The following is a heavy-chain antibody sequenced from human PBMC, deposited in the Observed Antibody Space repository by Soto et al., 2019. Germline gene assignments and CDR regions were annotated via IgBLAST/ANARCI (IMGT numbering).Heavy chain of an antibody. CDR1: GGSISSYY. V-gene: IGHV4-59*01. D-gene: IGHD2-15*01. CDR3: ARENRRVASATPDRRP. J-gene: IGHJ5*02. CDR2: IYYSGST. Sequence: PSETLSLTCTVSGGSISSYYWSWIRQPPGKGLEWIGYIYYSGSTNYNPSLKSRVTISVDTSKNQFSLKLSSVTAADTAVYYCARENRRVASATPDRRPWGQGTLVTVSS.